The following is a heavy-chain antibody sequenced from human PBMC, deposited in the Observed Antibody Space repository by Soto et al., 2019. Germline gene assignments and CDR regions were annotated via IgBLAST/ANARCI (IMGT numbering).Heavy chain of an antibody. D-gene: IGHD2-21*01. CDR3: ARVPAAYSWFDP. J-gene: IGHJ5*02. Sequence: SETLSLTCTVSGGPIFSSYWTWIRQPPWKGLEWIGNVYYSGSTNYNPSLKSRITISVDTYKNQFSLNLSSVTAVDTAVYYCARVPAAYSWFDPWGQGTLVTVSS. V-gene: IGHV4-59*01. CDR2: VYYSGST. CDR1: GGPIFSSY.